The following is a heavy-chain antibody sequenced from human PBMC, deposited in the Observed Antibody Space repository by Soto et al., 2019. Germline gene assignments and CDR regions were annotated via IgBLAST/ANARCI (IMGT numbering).Heavy chain of an antibody. Sequence: QVQLVQSGTEVKKPGSSVKVSCKASGGTFRNYPINWVRQAPGPGLEWMGSIFPLTDIPDYAQNFQARLTISADKSTSTAYMELSSLTSDDTAMYFCARGPLVVLNYFESWCQGTLVTVSS. CDR2: IFPLTDIP. CDR1: GGTFRNYP. J-gene: IGHJ4*02. CDR3: ARGPLVVLNYFES. V-gene: IGHV1-69*02.